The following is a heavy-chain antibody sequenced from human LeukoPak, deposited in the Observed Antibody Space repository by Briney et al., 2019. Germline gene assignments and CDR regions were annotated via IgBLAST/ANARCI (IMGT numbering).Heavy chain of an antibody. Sequence: ASVKVSCKASGYTFTSNAMHWVRQAPGQRPEWMGWINTGNGNTKYSQKFQGRVTMTTDTSTSTAYMELRSLRSDDTAVYYCARVSDIVLIIDYWGQGTLVTVSS. CDR3: ARVSDIVLIIDY. V-gene: IGHV1-3*04. CDR2: INTGNGNT. CDR1: GYTFTSNA. D-gene: IGHD2-8*01. J-gene: IGHJ4*02.